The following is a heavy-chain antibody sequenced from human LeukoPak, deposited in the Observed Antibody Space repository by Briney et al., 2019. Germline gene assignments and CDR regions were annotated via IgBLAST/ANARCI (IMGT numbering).Heavy chain of an antibody. CDR1: GFTVSSNY. J-gene: IGHJ6*02. CDR2: IYSGGST. V-gene: IGHV3-66*01. D-gene: IGHD1-26*01. Sequence: GGSLRLSCAASGFTVSSNYMSWVRQAPGKGLEWVSVIYSGGSTYYADSVKGRFTISRDNSKNTLYLQMNSLRAEDTAVYYCATRARSGYYYGMDVWGQGTTVTVSS. CDR3: ATRARSGYYYGMDV.